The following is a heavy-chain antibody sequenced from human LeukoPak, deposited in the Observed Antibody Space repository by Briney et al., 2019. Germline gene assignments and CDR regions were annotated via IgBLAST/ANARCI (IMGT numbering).Heavy chain of an antibody. V-gene: IGHV4-4*07. J-gene: IGHJ5*02. Sequence: SETLSFTCTVSGGSISSYFWTWIRQPAGKGLEWIGRISTTETTHYSPSLKNRVNMSVDTSKNQFSLKMTSVTAADTAIYYCAREDSASGRGLGSWGQGTLVTVSS. CDR2: ISTTETT. CDR1: GGSISSYF. CDR3: AREDSASGRGLGS. D-gene: IGHD3-10*01.